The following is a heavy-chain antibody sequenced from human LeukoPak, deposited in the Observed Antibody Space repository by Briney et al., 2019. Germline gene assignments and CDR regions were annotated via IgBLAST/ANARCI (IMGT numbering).Heavy chain of an antibody. CDR2: LSCDSGDI. J-gene: IGHJ4*02. V-gene: IGHV3-9*01. CDR3: EIGGGGWDICEYYFDY. Sequence: GGSLRLSRAASAFTLDDYAMHWVRQAPGKGLEWLSGLSCDSGDILYADSVKGRFTISRDNAKNTLYLQMNSLRLEDTALYFCEIGGGGWDICEYYFDYWGQGTVVTVSS. D-gene: IGHD6-19*01. CDR1: AFTLDDYA.